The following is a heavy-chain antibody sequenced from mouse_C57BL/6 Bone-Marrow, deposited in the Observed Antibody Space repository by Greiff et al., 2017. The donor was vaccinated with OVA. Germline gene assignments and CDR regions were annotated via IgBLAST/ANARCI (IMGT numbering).Heavy chain of an antibody. CDR1: GYTFTDYY. CDR2: LNPNNGGT. J-gene: IGHJ2*01. Sequence: EVQLQQSGPEPVKPGASVKISCKASGYTFTDYYMNWVKQSHGKSLEWIGDLNPNNGGTSYNQKFKGKATLTVDKSSSTAYMELRSLTSEDSAVYYCAREGIYSGYFDYWGQGTTLTVSS. V-gene: IGHV1-26*01. CDR3: AREGIYSGYFDY. D-gene: IGHD3-1*01.